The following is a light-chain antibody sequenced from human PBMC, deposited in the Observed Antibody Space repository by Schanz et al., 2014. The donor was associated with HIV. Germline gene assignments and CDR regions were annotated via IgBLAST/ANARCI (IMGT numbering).Light chain of an antibody. J-gene: IGKJ4*01. V-gene: IGKV3-15*01. Sequence: EIVMTQSPATLSVSPGEGATLSCRASQDINRNLAWYLQKPGQAPRLLFYGASNRATGIPARFSGSGSGTDFTLTISSLQAEDVAVYYCQQYYNSPLEVTFGGGTKVEIK. CDR2: GAS. CDR3: QQYYNSPLEVT. CDR1: QDINRN.